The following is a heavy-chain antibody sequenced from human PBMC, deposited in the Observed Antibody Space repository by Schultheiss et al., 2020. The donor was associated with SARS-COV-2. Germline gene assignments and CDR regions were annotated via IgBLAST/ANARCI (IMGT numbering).Heavy chain of an antibody. D-gene: IGHD7-27*01. V-gene: IGHV3-30-3*01. CDR1: GFTFSSYA. J-gene: IGHJ2*01. CDR2: ISYDGSNK. CDR3: ANGPTGERPNWYFDL. Sequence: GGSLRLSCAASGFTFSSYAMHWVRQAPGKGLEWVAVISYDGSNKYYADSIKGRFTISRDNSKNMLYLQMSSLRAEDTAVYYCANGPTGERPNWYFDLWGRVTLVTVSS.